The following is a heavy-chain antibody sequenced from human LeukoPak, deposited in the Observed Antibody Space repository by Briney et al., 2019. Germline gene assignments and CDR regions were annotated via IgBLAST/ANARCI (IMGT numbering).Heavy chain of an antibody. CDR2: MNPNSGNT. Sequence: ASVKVSCKASGYTFTTYDINWVRQATGQGLEWMGWMNPNSGNTDYAQKFQGRVTMTRNTSMSTAYMELNSLRSEDTAVYYCARVSFQGYFDYWGQGTLVTVSS. V-gene: IGHV1-8*01. CDR1: GYTFTTYD. CDR3: ARVSFQGYFDY. J-gene: IGHJ4*02. D-gene: IGHD3-16*02.